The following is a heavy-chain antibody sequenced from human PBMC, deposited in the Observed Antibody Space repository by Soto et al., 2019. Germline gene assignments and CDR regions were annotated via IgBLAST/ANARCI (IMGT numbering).Heavy chain of an antibody. CDR2: ISGSGWQT. J-gene: IGHJ4*02. Sequence: EVRIMESGGGFLQPGGSQRLSCVASGFTFNSYVMSWVRQTPEKGLEWVSAISGSGWQTYYAQSVQGRFTISRDNSKSTLHLQMNSLKLEDTALYFCVRGRGASCLDPTCYMFDSWGQGNLVTVS. CDR3: VRGRGASCLDPTCYMFDS. CDR1: GFTFNSYV. V-gene: IGHV3-23*01. D-gene: IGHD2-2*01.